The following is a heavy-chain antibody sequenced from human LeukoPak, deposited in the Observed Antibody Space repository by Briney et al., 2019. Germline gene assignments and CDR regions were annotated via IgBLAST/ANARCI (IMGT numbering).Heavy chain of an antibody. Sequence: PGGSLRLSCAASGFTFSSYGMSWVRQAPGKGLEWVSAISGSGGSTYYADSVKGRFTISRDNSKNTLYLQMSSLRAEDTAVYYCAKDLRGDYYFDYWGQGTLVTGSS. CDR2: ISGSGGST. D-gene: IGHD3-16*01. CDR1: GFTFSSYG. J-gene: IGHJ4*02. V-gene: IGHV3-23*01. CDR3: AKDLRGDYYFDY.